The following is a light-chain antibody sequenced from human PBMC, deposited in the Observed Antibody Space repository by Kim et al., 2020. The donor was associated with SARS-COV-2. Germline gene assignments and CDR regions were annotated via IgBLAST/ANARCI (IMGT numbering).Light chain of an antibody. CDR1: HSVSYN. J-gene: IGKJ1*01. CDR3: QQYDKWPRT. CDR2: AAS. V-gene: IGKV3-15*01. Sequence: VAPGERAALSCTASHSVSYNLAWYQQKPGQAPRLLISAASTRATGIPVRFSGGGSGTDFTLTISSLQSEDFAVYYCQQYDKWPRTFGQGTKVDIK.